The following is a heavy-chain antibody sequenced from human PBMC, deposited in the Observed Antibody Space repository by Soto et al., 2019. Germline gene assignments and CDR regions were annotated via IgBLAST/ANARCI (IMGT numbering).Heavy chain of an antibody. D-gene: IGHD2-8*02. CDR2: MNHSGST. Sequence: QVQLQQWGAGLLKPSETLSLTCAVYGGSFSGYYWTWIRQPPGTGLEWIGEMNHSGSTNYNPSLKSPVTISVDTSTNQFTLKLTSVTAADTAVYYCARDTITGLFDYWCQGTLVTVSS. V-gene: IGHV4-34*01. J-gene: IGHJ4*02. CDR3: ARDTITGLFDY. CDR1: GGSFSGYY.